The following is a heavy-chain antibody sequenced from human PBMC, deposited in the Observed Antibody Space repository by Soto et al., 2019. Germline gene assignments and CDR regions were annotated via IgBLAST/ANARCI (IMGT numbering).Heavy chain of an antibody. CDR2: INPNSCGT. CDR3: ARGGYILDYYYYYMDV. V-gene: IGHV1-2*04. J-gene: IGHJ6*03. CDR1: GYTFTGYY. Sequence: QVQLVQSGAEVKKPGASVKVSCKASGYTFTGYYMHWVRQAPGQGLEWMGWINPNSCGTNYAQAFQGWVTMTRDTSISTACMELSRLRSDDAAVDYCARGGYILDYYYYYMDVWGKGTTVTVSS. D-gene: IGHD1-1*01.